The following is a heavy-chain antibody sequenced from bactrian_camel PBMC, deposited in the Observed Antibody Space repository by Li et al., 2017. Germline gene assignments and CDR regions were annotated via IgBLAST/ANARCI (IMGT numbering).Heavy chain of an antibody. J-gene: IGHJ6*01. Sequence: HVQLVESGGGSVQAGGSLTLSCTPSGHIDSSFCMGWFRQAPGKKREGVAAIYTRYGNTYYKDSVKGRFTISQDNARNTVYLQMNSLKPEDTAMYFCAISFQLPCLGSDGRAYASWGQGTQVTVS. CDR2: IYTRYGNT. V-gene: IGHV3-3*01. D-gene: IGHD1*01. CDR1: GHIDSSFC. CDR3: AISFQLPCLGSDGRAYAS.